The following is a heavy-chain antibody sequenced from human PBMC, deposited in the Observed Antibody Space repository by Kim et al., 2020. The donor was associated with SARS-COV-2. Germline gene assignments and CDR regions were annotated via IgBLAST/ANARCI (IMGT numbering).Heavy chain of an antibody. CDR1: GFTFSSYG. D-gene: IGHD6-19*01. J-gene: IGHJ1*01. CDR2: ISDDGSST. Sequence: GGSLRLSCAASGFTFSSYGMSWVRQAPGKGLEWVSAISDDGSSTYYADSVKGRFTISRDNSKNTLYLQMNSLRADDTAVYYCVRSGWYVYNGYFQYCGEGTLFTVSS. CDR3: VRSGWYVYNGYFQY. V-gene: IGHV3-23*01.